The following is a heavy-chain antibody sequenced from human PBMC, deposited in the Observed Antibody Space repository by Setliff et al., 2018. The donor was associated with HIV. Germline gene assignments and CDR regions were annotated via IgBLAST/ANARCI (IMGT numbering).Heavy chain of an antibody. CDR2: ISAYNGNT. Sequence: ASVKVSCKASGYTFTSYIMNWVRQAPGQGLEWMGWISAYNGNTKYAQKFQGRVTMTTDTSTSTAYMELRSLRSDDTAVYYCARSRYDSGGYPDAFISGAKGQWSPSPQ. V-gene: IGHV1-18*01. CDR1: GYTFTSYI. CDR3: ARSRYDSGGYPDAFIS. D-gene: IGHD3-22*01. J-gene: IGHJ3*02.